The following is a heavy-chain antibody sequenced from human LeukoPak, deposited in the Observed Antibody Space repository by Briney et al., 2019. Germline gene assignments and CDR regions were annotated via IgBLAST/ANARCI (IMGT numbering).Heavy chain of an antibody. D-gene: IGHD3-16*01. CDR2: IIPIFGTA. V-gene: IGHV1-69*05. CDR3: ARAFANRWGSGRYYYYYMDV. CDR1: GGTFSSYA. J-gene: IGHJ6*03. Sequence: SVKVSCKASGGTFSSYAISWVRQAPGQGLEWMGGIIPIFGTANYAQKFQGRVTITTDESTSTAYMELSSLRSEDTAVYYCARAFANRWGSGRYYYYYMDVWGKGTTVTVSS.